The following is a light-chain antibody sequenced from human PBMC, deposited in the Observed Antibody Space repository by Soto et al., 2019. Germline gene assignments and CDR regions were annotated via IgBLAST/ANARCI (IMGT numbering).Light chain of an antibody. J-gene: IGLJ1*01. CDR1: SSDVGGYNY. CDR3: CSFGGRVFV. CDR2: DVN. Sequence: QSVLTQPRSVSGSPGQSVTISCSETSSDVGGYNYVTWYQHHPGKAPKLMISDVNKRASGVPDRFSGSKSGNTASLTISGLQAEDEADYYCCSFGGRVFVFGTGTKVTVL. V-gene: IGLV2-11*01.